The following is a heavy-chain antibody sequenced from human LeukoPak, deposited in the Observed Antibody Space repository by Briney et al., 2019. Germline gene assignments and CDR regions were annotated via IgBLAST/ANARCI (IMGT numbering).Heavy chain of an antibody. J-gene: IGHJ4*02. V-gene: IGHV3-30*04. CDR3: ARDIGDCSSGTCYSDYFDY. CDR1: GFTFSSYA. CDR2: ISYDGSNK. D-gene: IGHD2-15*01. Sequence: GGSLRLSCAASGFTFSSYAMHWVRQAPGKGLEWVAVISYDGSNKYYADSVKGRFTISRDNSKNTLYLQMNCLRAEDTAVYYCARDIGDCSSGTCYSDYFDYWGQGTLVTVSS.